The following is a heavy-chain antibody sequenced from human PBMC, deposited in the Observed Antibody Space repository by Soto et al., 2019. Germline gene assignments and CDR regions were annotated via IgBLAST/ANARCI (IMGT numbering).Heavy chain of an antibody. V-gene: IGHV1-2*06. Sequence: VSVKVSCKASGYSISGYYLDWVRLAPGHGLAGMGRMNPNRGGTDYAQKVQGRVTMTRDTSINTAYMELSSLTSDDTAVYYCARVAVSVTIDYWGQGTLATV. D-gene: IGHD6-19*01. CDR3: ARVAVSVTIDY. CDR2: MNPNRGGT. CDR1: GYSISGYY. J-gene: IGHJ4*02.